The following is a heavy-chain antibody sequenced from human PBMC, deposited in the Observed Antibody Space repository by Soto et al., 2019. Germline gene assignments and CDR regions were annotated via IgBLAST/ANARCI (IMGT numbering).Heavy chain of an antibody. CDR1: GADTNTYS. Sequence: PSETLSLTCSVSGADTNTYSWTWIRQPAGKGLEWIGRIYTSASINYNPSLRGRVTLSVDTSTNQVSLKLASVTAADTAVYYCARDREGGYNFYYGMDVWGQGTTVTVSS. J-gene: IGHJ6*02. V-gene: IGHV4-4*07. CDR3: ARDREGGYNFYYGMDV. CDR2: IYTSASI. D-gene: IGHD1-26*01.